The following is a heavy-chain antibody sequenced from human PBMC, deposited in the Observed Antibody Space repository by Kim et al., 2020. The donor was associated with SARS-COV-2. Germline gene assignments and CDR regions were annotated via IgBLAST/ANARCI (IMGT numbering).Heavy chain of an antibody. Sequence: VNGRFTISRDNSKNTLYLQMNSLRAEDTAVYYCAREEGVVVAATHDAFDIWGQGTMVTVSS. J-gene: IGHJ3*02. V-gene: IGHV3-30*07. D-gene: IGHD2-15*01. CDR3: AREEGVVVAATHDAFDI.